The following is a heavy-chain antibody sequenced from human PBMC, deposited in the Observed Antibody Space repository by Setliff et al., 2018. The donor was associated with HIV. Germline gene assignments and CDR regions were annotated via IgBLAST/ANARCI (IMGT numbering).Heavy chain of an antibody. CDR1: GYTFTSYG. V-gene: IGHV1-18*04. CDR2: ISTYKGNT. Sequence: GASVKVSCKASGYTFTSYGISWVRQAPGQGLEWMGWISTYKGNTKYEQKFQGRVTMTTDTSTSTAYMELRSLRSDDTAIYYCARDNYDDYSRVQMDVRGKGTTVTVSS. D-gene: IGHD4-17*01. J-gene: IGHJ6*04. CDR3: ARDNYDDYSRVQMDV.